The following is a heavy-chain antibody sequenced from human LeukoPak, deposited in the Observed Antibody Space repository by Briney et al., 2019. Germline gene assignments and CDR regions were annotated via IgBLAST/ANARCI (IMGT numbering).Heavy chain of an antibody. CDR3: ARAGNYYYSSGYYSYFDY. CDR1: GDSINSLDL. Sequence: SETLSLTCTVSGDSINSLDLWSWVRQPPGKGPEWIGEMYLSGTTHSNPSLKSRVTISVDRSKNQFSLKLSSVTAADTAVYYCARAGNYYYSSGYYSYFDYWGQGTLVTVSS. CDR2: MYLSGTT. J-gene: IGHJ4*02. V-gene: IGHV4-4*02. D-gene: IGHD3-22*01.